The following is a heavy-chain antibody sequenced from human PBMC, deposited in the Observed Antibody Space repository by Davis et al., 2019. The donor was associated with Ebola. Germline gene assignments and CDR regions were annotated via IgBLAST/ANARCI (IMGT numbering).Heavy chain of an antibody. V-gene: IGHV3-21*04. CDR2: ITSSSTYI. CDR1: GFTFSSYS. Sequence: GESLKISCAASGFTFSSYSMNWVRQAPGKGLEWVSSITSSSTYIYYADSVKGRFTISRDNAKNSLYLQMNSLKTEDTALYYCTSNTGYHIYQWGQGTLVTVSS. J-gene: IGHJ4*02. D-gene: IGHD3-9*01. CDR3: TSNTGYHIYQ.